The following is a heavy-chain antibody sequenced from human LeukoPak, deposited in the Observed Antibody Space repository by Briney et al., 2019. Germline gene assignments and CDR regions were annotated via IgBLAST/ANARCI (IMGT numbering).Heavy chain of an antibody. CDR2: IYYSGST. CDR1: GGSISSRDYY. V-gene: IGHV4-30-4*08. CDR3: ASWTTVSLNFDY. D-gene: IGHD4-11*01. Sequence: PSQTLSLTCTVSGGSISSRDYYWSWIRQPPGKGLEWIGYIYYSGSTYYNPSLKSRVTISVDTSKNQFSLKLSSVTAADTAVYYCASWTTVSLNFDYWGQGTLVTVSS. J-gene: IGHJ4*02.